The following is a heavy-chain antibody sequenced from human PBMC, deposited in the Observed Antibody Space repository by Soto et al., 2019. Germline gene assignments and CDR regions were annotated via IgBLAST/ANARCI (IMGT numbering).Heavy chain of an antibody. V-gene: IGHV3-30-3*01. CDR2: VSYDGSNK. CDR1: GFTFSSYA. CDR3: ARDRATAVTIDY. D-gene: IGHD4-17*01. J-gene: IGHJ4*02. Sequence: GGSLRLSCAASGFTFSSYALHWVRQAPDKGLEWVAFVSYDGSNKYYADSVKGRITISRDNSKNTLYLQLNSLRAEDTAVYYCARDRATAVTIDYWGQGTLVPSPQ.